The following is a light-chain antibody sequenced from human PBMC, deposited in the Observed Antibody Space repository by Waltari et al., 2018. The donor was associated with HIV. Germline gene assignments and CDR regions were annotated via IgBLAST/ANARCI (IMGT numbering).Light chain of an antibody. CDR3: QTWGAGIVV. V-gene: IGLV4-69*01. CDR1: SGPRTYA. J-gene: IGLJ2*01. Sequence: QLVLTQSPSASASLGASVKLTCSLRSGPRTYAIAWHQHQTGKGPRFLMKVNRDGSHRKGDEIPDRFSGSASGPERYLTISSLQSEDEGDYYCQTWGAGIVVFGGGTKLSVL. CDR2: VNRDGSH.